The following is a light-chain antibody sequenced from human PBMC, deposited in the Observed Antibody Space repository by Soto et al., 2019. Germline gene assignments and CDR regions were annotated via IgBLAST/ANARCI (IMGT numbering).Light chain of an antibody. J-gene: IGKJ4*01. Sequence: EIVLTQSPATLSLSPGERATLSCRASQSVSSYLAWYQQKPGQAPRLLIYDASNRATGIPARFSGSGSGTDFTRPISSLEPEDLAVYYCQQRSNWPLTFGGGTKVDIK. CDR1: QSVSSY. CDR2: DAS. CDR3: QQRSNWPLT. V-gene: IGKV3-11*01.